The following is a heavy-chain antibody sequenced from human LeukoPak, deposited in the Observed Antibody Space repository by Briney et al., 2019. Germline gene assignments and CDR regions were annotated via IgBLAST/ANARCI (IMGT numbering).Heavy chain of an antibody. J-gene: IGHJ4*02. Sequence: GGSLRLSCAASGFTFTNHVMTWVRQAPGEGLEWVSAIGGDGRSTDYADSVKGRFTISRDNSKNTLYLQMNSLRAEDTALYYCARRVGGTPDYWGLGTLVTVSS. CDR1: GFTFTNHV. CDR3: ARRVGGTPDY. CDR2: IGGDGRST. D-gene: IGHD1-26*01. V-gene: IGHV3-23*01.